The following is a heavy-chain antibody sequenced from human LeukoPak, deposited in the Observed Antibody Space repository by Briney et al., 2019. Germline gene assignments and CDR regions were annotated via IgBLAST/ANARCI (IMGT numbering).Heavy chain of an antibody. CDR2: INPNSGGT. CDR1: GHTFTGYY. CDR3: ARGGSTFYYDSSGSPLDAFDI. D-gene: IGHD3-22*01. Sequence: GASVKVPCKASGHTFTGYYMHWVRQAPGQGLEWMGWINPNSGGTNHAQKFQGRVSMTRDTSISTAYMELSRLRSDDTAVYYCARGGSTFYYDSSGSPLDAFDIWGQGTMVTVSS. J-gene: IGHJ3*02. V-gene: IGHV1-2*02.